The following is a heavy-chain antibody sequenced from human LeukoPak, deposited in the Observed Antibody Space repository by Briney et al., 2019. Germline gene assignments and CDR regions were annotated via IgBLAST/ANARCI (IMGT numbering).Heavy chain of an antibody. CDR2: ISTSGTT. V-gene: IGHV4-4*07. CDR1: GGSIGNYY. Sequence: SETLSLTCTVSGGSIGNYYWNWIRQPAGKGLEWIGRISTSGTTNYHPSLKSRVTLSLDTSKNQFSLNLRSVTAADTAIYFCARRHPYYYGSGTYSREDWGQGTLVTVSS. J-gene: IGHJ4*02. D-gene: IGHD3-10*01. CDR3: ARRHPYYYGSGTYSRED.